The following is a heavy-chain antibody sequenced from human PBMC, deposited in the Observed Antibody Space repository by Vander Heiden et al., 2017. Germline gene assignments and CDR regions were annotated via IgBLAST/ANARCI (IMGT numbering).Heavy chain of an antibody. Sequence: VQLFESGGGLVQPGGSLSLSCVASGFPFSRHAISWVRQAQGKGLEWVSAIRGSGGSTYYADSVKGRFTISRDNSKNTLYLQMNSLRAEDTAVYYCANPHDKSAFDIWGQGTMVTVSS. CDR3: ANPHDKSAFDI. D-gene: IGHD3-9*01. V-gene: IGHV3-23*01. CDR2: IRGSGGST. J-gene: IGHJ3*02. CDR1: GFPFSRHA.